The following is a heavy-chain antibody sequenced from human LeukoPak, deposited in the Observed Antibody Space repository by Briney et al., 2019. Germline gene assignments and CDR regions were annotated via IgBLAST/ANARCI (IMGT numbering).Heavy chain of an antibody. CDR2: ISHDGSYQ. Sequence: RGGSLRLSCAASGFTFSGHAMHRVRQAPGKGLESLAYISHDGSYQYHVDSVKGRFTVSRDNSKNTLYLQMNSLSAEDSAVYYCLPELGAKNYFDYWGQGTLVTVSS. CDR3: LPELGAKNYFDY. V-gene: IGHV3-30*03. D-gene: IGHD1-14*01. CDR1: GFTFSGHA. J-gene: IGHJ4*02.